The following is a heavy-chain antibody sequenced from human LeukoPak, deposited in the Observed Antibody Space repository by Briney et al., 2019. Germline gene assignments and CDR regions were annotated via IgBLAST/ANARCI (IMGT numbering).Heavy chain of an antibody. CDR1: GYTFTGYY. Sequence: ASVKVSCKASGYTFTGYYMHWVRRAPGQGLEWMGWINPNSGGTNYAQKFQGRVTMTRDTSISTAYMELSRLRSDDTAVYYCARDRITMVRGVWNWFDPWGQGTLVTVSS. J-gene: IGHJ5*02. CDR3: ARDRITMVRGVWNWFDP. V-gene: IGHV1-2*02. D-gene: IGHD3-10*01. CDR2: INPNSGGT.